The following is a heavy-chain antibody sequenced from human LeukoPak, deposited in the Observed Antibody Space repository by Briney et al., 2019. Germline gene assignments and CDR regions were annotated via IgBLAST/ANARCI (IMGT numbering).Heavy chain of an antibody. J-gene: IGHJ4*02. V-gene: IGHV3-23*01. CDR1: GFTFSNYA. CDR2: INSGGGT. CDR3: AKSRDAGVFDY. Sequence: GGSLRLSCAGSGFTFSNYAMSWVRQAPGKGLAWVSTINSGGGTYYADSVKGRFTISRDNSRNTLYLQMNSLRAEDTAEYFCAKSRDAGVFDYWGQGTLVTVSS. D-gene: IGHD2-8*01.